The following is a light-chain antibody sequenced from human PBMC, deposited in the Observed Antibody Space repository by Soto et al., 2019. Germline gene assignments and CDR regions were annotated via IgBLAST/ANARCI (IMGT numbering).Light chain of an antibody. CDR2: DAS. CDR1: QSVSGD. J-gene: IGKJ5*01. V-gene: IGKV3-15*01. Sequence: EIVLTQSPSTLSVSPCERSTLSFMASQSVSGDLAWYHHKPGQAPRLLIYDASTRALDTPARFAGSGAGTEFTLTISSLQSEDFAVYFCQQYNNWPITFGQGTRLEI. CDR3: QQYNNWPIT.